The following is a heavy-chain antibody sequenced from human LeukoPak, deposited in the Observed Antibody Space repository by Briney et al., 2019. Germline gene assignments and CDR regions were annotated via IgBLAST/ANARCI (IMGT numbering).Heavy chain of an antibody. D-gene: IGHD6-19*01. Sequence: ASVKVSCKASGYTFTGYYMHWVRQAPGQGLEWMGWINPNSGGTNYAQKFQGRVTMTRDTSISTAYMELSRLRSDDTAVYYCARDFEEQWLVFDYWGQGTLVTVSS. CDR3: ARDFEEQWLVFDY. CDR1: GYTFTGYY. V-gene: IGHV1-2*02. J-gene: IGHJ4*02. CDR2: INPNSGGT.